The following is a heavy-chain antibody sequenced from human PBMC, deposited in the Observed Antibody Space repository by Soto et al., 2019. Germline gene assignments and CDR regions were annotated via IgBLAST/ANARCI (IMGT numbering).Heavy chain of an antibody. V-gene: IGHV1-69*06. D-gene: IGHD1-26*01. CDR3: AREGGVGATTGWD. CDR1: GGTFSSYA. CDR2: IIPIFGTA. J-gene: IGHJ4*02. Sequence: QVQLVQSGAEVKKPGSSVKVSCKASGGTFSSYAISWVRQAPGQGLEWMGGIIPIFGTANYAQKFQGRVTIPADISTSTADMELSSLRCGETAVYYCAREGGVGATTGWDWGQGTLVTVSS.